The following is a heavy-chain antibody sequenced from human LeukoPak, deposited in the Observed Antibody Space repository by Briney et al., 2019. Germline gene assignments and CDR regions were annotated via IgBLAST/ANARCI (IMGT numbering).Heavy chain of an antibody. CDR2: INHSGST. V-gene: IGHV4-34*01. CDR1: GGSFSGYY. J-gene: IGHJ5*02. CDR3: ARIRMVRGFVLQFDP. Sequence: SETLSLTCAVYGGSFSGYYWSWIRQPPGKGLEWIGEINHSGSTNYNPSLKSRVTISVDTSKNQFSLKLSSVTAADTAVYYCARIRMVRGFVLQFDPWGQGTLVTVSS. D-gene: IGHD3-10*01.